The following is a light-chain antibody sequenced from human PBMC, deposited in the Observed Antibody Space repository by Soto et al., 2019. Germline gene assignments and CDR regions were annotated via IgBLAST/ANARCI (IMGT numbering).Light chain of an antibody. CDR3: KQYADSPLT. Sequence: EIVMTQSPATLSVSPGERATLSCRASQAVSSSYLAWYQQKPGQSPRLLINDASSRATGIQDRFSGGGSGTDFTLTIRRLEPEDFAVYYCKQYADSPLTFGGGTKVDIK. CDR2: DAS. CDR1: QAVSSSY. V-gene: IGKV3-20*01. J-gene: IGKJ4*01.